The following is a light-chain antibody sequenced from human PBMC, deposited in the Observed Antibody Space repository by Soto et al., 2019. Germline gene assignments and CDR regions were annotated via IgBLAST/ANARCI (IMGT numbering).Light chain of an antibody. CDR3: HQLNSYPRT. V-gene: IGKV1-9*01. CDR1: QGISSY. Sequence: DIQLTQSPSFLSASVGDRVTITSRACQGISSYLAWYQQKPGKAPKLLIYAASTLQSGVPSRFSGSGSGTEFTLTISSLQPEDFATYYCHQLNSYPRTFGQGTKVEI. CDR2: AAS. J-gene: IGKJ1*01.